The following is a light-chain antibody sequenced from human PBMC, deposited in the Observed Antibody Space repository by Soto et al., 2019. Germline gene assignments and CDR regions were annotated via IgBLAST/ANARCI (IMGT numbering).Light chain of an antibody. CDR3: QQSYGIPQT. J-gene: IGKJ1*01. Sequence: IQLTQSPSSLSASVGDRVTITCRTSQNVNRYLNWYQEQPGKAPKLLIYAASILQSAVPSRFSGSGSGTDFTLAISSLQPEDFTTYYCQQSYGIPQTFGPGTKVEIK. CDR1: QNVNRY. CDR2: AAS. V-gene: IGKV1-39*01.